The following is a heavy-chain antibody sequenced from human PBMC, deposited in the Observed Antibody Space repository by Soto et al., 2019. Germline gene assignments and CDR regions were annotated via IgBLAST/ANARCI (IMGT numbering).Heavy chain of an antibody. CDR3: ARGPGIAAAGREDYYYGMDV. CDR1: GYTFTGYY. CDR2: INPNSGGT. D-gene: IGHD6-13*01. Sequence: ASVKVSCKASGYTFTGYYMRWVRQAPGQGLEWMGWINPNSGGTNYAQRFQGWVTMTRDTSISTAYMELSRLRSDDTAVYYCARGPGIAAAGREDYYYGMDVWGQGTTVTVSS. V-gene: IGHV1-2*04. J-gene: IGHJ6*02.